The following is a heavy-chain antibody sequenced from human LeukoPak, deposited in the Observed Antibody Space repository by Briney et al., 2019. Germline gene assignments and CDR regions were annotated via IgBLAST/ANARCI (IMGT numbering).Heavy chain of an antibody. V-gene: IGHV3-23*01. J-gene: IGHJ4*02. CDR3: AKTVTALDS. CDR2: ISGSGSST. CDR1: GFTFNSYA. Sequence: GGSLSLSCAASGFTFNSYAMSWVRQAPGKGLEWVSTISGSGSSTYYADSVKGRFSMSRDNFKNTVYLQMNSLSVDDTAVYYCAKTVTALDSWGQGTVVTVSS. D-gene: IGHD2-21*02.